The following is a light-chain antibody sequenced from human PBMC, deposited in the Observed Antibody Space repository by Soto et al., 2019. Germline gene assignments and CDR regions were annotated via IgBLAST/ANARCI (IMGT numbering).Light chain of an antibody. CDR1: SSNIRSNS. CDR3: AAWDDRLNDLV. J-gene: IGLJ2*01. V-gene: IGLV1-44*01. Sequence: QSVLTQPPSASGTPGQRVTLSCSGGSSNIRSNSVNWYQQLPGSAPKLLIKNNNQRPSGVSDRFSGSKSGTSASLAISGLQSEDEADYYCAAWDDRLNDLVFGGGTKLTVL. CDR2: NNN.